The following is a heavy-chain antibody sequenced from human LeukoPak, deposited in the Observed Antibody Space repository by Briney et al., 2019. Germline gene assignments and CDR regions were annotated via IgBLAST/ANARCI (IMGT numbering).Heavy chain of an antibody. V-gene: IGHV4-38-2*01. CDR2: VHNSADT. J-gene: IGHJ5*02. CDR1: GYSISSGYY. D-gene: IGHD3-10*01. CDR3: ARYGHWFDP. Sequence: SETLSLTCAVSGYSISSGYYWGWIRQPPGKGLEYIGSVHNSADTYYNPSLKSRVTMSIDTSKNQFSLKLNSVTAADTAVYYCARYGHWFDPWGQGTLVTVSS.